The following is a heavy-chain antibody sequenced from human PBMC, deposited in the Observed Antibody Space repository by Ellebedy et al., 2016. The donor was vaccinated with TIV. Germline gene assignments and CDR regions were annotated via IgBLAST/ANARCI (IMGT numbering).Heavy chain of an antibody. CDR1: EFSFSSYA. CDR3: ARDGAAYCGGDCYTPFDY. D-gene: IGHD2-21*02. J-gene: IGHJ4*02. CDR2: TSYDGNSE. Sequence: GESLKISCAASEFSFSSYAMHWVRQAPGKGLEWVAVTSYDGNSEYYADSVKGRFTISRDNPKNTLYLQMNSLRNEDTAVYYCARDGAAYCGGDCYTPFDYWGRGTLVTVSS. V-gene: IGHV3-30-3*01.